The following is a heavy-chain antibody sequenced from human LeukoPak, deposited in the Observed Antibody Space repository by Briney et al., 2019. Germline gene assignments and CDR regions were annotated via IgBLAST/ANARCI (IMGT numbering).Heavy chain of an antibody. J-gene: IGHJ4*02. Sequence: GGSLRLSCTASGFTFSSYWMHWVRQAPGKGLVWVSRIDSDGSSTTYADSVKGRFTISRDNAKNTLSLQMNSLRAEDTAVYYCARGKNGDSLFDYWGQGTLVTVSS. V-gene: IGHV3-74*01. CDR3: ARGKNGDSLFDY. CDR2: IDSDGSST. CDR1: GFTFSSYW. D-gene: IGHD4-17*01.